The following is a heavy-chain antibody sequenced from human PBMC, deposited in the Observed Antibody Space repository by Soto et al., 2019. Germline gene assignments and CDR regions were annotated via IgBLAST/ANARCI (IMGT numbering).Heavy chain of an antibody. Sequence: QVQLVQSGAEVKKPGASVKVSCKASGYTFTSYDINWVRQATGQGLEWMGWMNHNSGNTGYAQKFQGRVTMTRNTSISTAYMERSSLGSEDTAVYYWPREKSYGMDVWGQGTTVTVSS. V-gene: IGHV1-8*01. CDR3: PREKSYGMDV. J-gene: IGHJ6*02. CDR1: GYTFTSYD. CDR2: MNHNSGNT.